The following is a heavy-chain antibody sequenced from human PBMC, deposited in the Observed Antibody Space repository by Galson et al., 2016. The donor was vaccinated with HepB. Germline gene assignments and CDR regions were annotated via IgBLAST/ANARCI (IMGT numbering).Heavy chain of an antibody. J-gene: IGHJ3*01. CDR2: IRSKAYGGTT. D-gene: IGHD4-23*01. CDR3: TRGGADGKAFDL. V-gene: IGHV3-49*03. CDR1: GFTFDDYV. Sequence: SLRLSCAASGFTFDDYVMTWFRQAPGQGLEWVGMIRSKAYGGTTEYAAFVKGTFSISRDDSKSIAYLQMNSLKTEDTAVYYCTRGGADGKAFDLWGQGTMVSVSS.